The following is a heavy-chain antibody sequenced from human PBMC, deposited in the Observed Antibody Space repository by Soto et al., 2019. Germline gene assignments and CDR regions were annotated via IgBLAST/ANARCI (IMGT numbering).Heavy chain of an antibody. CDR1: GYTFTRNW. D-gene: IGHD2-21*02. V-gene: IGHV5-51*01. J-gene: IGHJ3*01. Sequence: LGESLKIACKGSGYTFTRNWIGWVRQMPGKGLEWMGIIFPIDSDTRYGPSSQGQVTISADNSISTAYLQWSSLKASDTAIYYCATPGGRDFNAFDVWGQGTMVTVSS. CDR3: ATPGGRDFNAFDV. CDR2: IFPIDSDT.